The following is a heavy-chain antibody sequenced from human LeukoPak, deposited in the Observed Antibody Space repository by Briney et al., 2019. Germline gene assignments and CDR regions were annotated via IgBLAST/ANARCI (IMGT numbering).Heavy chain of an antibody. Sequence: ASVKVSYKASGYTFTSYYMHWVRQAPGQGLEWMGIINPSGGSTSYAQKFQGRVTMTRDTSTSTVYMELSSLRSEDTAVYYCARVRMTTRFSIDPWGQGTLVTVSS. V-gene: IGHV1-46*01. CDR1: GYTFTSYY. D-gene: IGHD4-11*01. CDR2: INPSGGST. CDR3: ARVRMTTRFSIDP. J-gene: IGHJ5*02.